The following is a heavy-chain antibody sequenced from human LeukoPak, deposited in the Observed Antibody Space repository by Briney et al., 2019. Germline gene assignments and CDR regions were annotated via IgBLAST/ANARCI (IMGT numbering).Heavy chain of an antibody. V-gene: IGHV3-21*01. D-gene: IGHD3-22*01. J-gene: IGHJ4*02. Sequence: GGSLRLSCAASGFTASSNYMSWVRQAPGKGREWVSSISSSSSYIYYADSVKGRFTISRDNAKNSLYLQMNSLRAEDTAVYYCARWEYDSSGYYIDYWGQGTLVTVSS. CDR1: GFTASSNY. CDR2: ISSSSSYI. CDR3: ARWEYDSSGYYIDY.